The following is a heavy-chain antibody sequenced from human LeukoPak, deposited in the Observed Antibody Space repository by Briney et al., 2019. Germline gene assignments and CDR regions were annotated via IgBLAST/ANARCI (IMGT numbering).Heavy chain of an antibody. CDR3: AREKRAMVIDY. D-gene: IGHD5-18*01. V-gene: IGHV3-66*01. CDR1: GFTFSSYW. CDR2: IYSGGST. Sequence: GGSLRLSCAASGFTFSSYWMSWVRQAPGKGLEWVSVIYSGGSTYYADSVKGRFTISRDNSKNTLYLQMNSLRAEDTAVYYCAREKRAMVIDYWGQGTLVTVSS. J-gene: IGHJ4*02.